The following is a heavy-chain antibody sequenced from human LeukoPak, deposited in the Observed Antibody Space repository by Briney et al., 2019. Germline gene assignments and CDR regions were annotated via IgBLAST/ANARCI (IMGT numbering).Heavy chain of an antibody. CDR2: INHSGST. V-gene: IGHV4-34*01. CDR1: GGSFSGYY. D-gene: IGHD6-6*01. Sequence: SGTLSLICAVYGGSFSGYYWSWIRQPPGKGLEWIGEINHSGSTNYNPSLKSRVTISVDTSKNQFSLKLSSVTAADTAVYYCARGKLSIAARPSNWFDPWGQGTLVTVSS. J-gene: IGHJ5*02. CDR3: ARGKLSIAARPSNWFDP.